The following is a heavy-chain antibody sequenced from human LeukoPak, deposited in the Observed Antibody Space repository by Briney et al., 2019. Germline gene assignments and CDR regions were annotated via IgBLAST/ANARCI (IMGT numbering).Heavy chain of an antibody. D-gene: IGHD5-18*01. Sequence: SETLSLTCSVSRGSISSSNYYWGWIRQPPGKGLEWIGNIYYSGTTYYNPSLPSLKSRVTILIDTSKNQFSLRLRSVTAADTAVYYCARGRRYSYSWFDPWGQGTLVTVSS. CDR2: IYYSGTT. V-gene: IGHV4-39*07. CDR3: ARGRRYSYSWFDP. J-gene: IGHJ5*02. CDR1: RGSISSSNYY.